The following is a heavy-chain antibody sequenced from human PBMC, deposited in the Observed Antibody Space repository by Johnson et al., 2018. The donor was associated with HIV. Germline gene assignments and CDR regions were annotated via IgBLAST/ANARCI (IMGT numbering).Heavy chain of an antibody. CDR2: ISSSSGTI. CDR1: GFTFSSYS. Sequence: VQLVESGGGVVRPGGSLRLSCAASGFTFSSYSMNWVRQAPGKGLEWVSYISSSSGTIYYADSVKGRFTISRDNSKNTLYLQMNSLRAEDTAVYYCARAGRQQLVLDAFDIWGQGTMVTVSS. CDR3: ARAGRQQLVLDAFDI. J-gene: IGHJ3*02. D-gene: IGHD6-13*01. V-gene: IGHV3-48*01.